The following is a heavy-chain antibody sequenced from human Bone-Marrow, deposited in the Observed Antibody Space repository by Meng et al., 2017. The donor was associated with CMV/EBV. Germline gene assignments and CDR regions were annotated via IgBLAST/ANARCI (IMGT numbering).Heavy chain of an antibody. Sequence: GESLKISCAASGFTFSSYGMHWVRQAPGKGLEWVGFIRNKPYGETTEYAASVKGRFTISRDDSNSIAYLQMNSLETEDTAVYYCTRIRYSYGYGAFDIWGQGTLVTVSS. CDR3: TRIRYSYGYGAFDI. D-gene: IGHD5-18*01. CDR1: GFTFSSYG. V-gene: IGHV3-49*04. J-gene: IGHJ3*02. CDR2: IRNKPYGETT.